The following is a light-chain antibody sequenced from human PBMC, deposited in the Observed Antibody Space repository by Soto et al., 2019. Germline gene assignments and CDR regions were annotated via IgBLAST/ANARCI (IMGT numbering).Light chain of an antibody. V-gene: IGLV1-40*01. CDR2: LNR. Sequence: QPVLTQPPSVSGAPGQRVTISCTGTRSNIGAGFDVHWYQQLPGTAPKLLIYLNRQRPSDVPDRFSGSKTDTSASLAISGLQPEDEADYYCSVWDDSLSAWVFGGGTKLTVL. CDR3: SVWDDSLSAWV. CDR1: RSNIGAGFD. J-gene: IGLJ3*02.